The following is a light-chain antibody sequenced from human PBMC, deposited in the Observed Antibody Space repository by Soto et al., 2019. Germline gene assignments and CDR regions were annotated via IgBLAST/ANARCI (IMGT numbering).Light chain of an antibody. CDR1: NNDVGAFNL. CDR3: FSYAGSGNYWI. CDR2: GVT. V-gene: IGLV2-23*02. J-gene: IGLJ3*02. Sequence: QSALTQPASVSGSPGQSITISCTGTNNDVGAFNLVSWYQQHPVKAPKLIIFGVTERPSGVSNRFSGSKSGNTASLTISGLQAEDEGDYYCFSYAGSGNYWIFGGGTKLTVL.